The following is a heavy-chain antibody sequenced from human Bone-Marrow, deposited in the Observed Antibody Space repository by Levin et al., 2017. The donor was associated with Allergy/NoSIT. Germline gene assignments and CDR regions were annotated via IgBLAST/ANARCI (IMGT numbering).Heavy chain of an antibody. Sequence: KISCKASGDTFSSYAITWVRQAPGQGLEWMGGIIPIFGSSTYSQKFEGRVTITADESTSTAYMELNSLRSEDTAVYYCARDLSSTLDFWGQGTLVTVSS. CDR2: IIPIFGSS. V-gene: IGHV1-69*01. CDR1: GDTFSSYA. J-gene: IGHJ4*02. D-gene: IGHD2/OR15-2a*01. CDR3: ARDLSSTLDF.